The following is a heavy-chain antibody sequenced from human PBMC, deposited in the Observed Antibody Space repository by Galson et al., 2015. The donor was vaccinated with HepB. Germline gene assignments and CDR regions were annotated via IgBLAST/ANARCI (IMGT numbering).Heavy chain of an antibody. CDR3: AKDFRSNWYAGDAFDI. V-gene: IGHV3-23*01. CDR2: ISGGGGGT. Sequence: SLRLSCAPSGFTLSTYAMSWVRQAPGKGLEWVSTISGGGGGTYYADSVKGRFTISRDTSKNTLYLQMNSLRAEDAAIYYCAKDFRSNWYAGDAFDIWGRGTMVTVSS. J-gene: IGHJ3*02. CDR1: GFTLSTYA. D-gene: IGHD6-13*01.